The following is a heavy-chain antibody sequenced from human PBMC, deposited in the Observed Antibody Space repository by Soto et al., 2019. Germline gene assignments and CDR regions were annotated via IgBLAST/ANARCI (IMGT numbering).Heavy chain of an antibody. CDR2: ISVYNDNT. CDR3: ATTRTAAGQTISDY. J-gene: IGHJ4*02. D-gene: IGHD6-13*01. V-gene: IGHV1-18*01. Sequence: QVQLVQSGAEVKKPGASVKVSCKASGYTFTSYGITWVRQAPGQGLEWMGWISVYNDNTIYTQKLQGRVTMTTDTSASTAYMELRSLGYDDTAVYYCATTRTAAGQTISDYWGQGTLVTVSS. CDR1: GYTFTSYG.